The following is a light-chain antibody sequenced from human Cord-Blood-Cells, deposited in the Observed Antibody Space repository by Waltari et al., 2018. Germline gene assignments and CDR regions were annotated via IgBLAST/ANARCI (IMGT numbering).Light chain of an antibody. CDR3: QKYNSAPRT. CDR1: QGISNY. Sequence: DIQMTHSPSSLSTSVGDKLTVTCRASQGISNYLAWYQQKPGKVPKLLIYAASTLQSGVPSRFSGSGSGTDFTLTISSLQPEDVATYYCQKYNSAPRTFGQGTKVEIK. J-gene: IGKJ1*01. V-gene: IGKV1-27*01. CDR2: AAS.